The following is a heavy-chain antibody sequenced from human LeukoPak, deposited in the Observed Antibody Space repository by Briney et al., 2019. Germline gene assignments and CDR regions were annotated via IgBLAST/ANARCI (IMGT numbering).Heavy chain of an antibody. Sequence: GGSLRPSCAASGFTFSSYAMSWVRHAPGKGLEWVSAISGSGGSTYYADSVKGRFTISRDNSKNTLYLQMNSLRAEDTAVYYCAKAMFYAFDIWGQGTMVTVSS. CDR2: ISGSGGST. D-gene: IGHD3-10*02. J-gene: IGHJ3*02. V-gene: IGHV3-23*01. CDR1: GFTFSSYA. CDR3: AKAMFYAFDI.